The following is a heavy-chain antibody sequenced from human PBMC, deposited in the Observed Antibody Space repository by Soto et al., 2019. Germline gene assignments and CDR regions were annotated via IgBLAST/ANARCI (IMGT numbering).Heavy chain of an antibody. Sequence: ASVKVSCKVSGYTLTELSMHWVRQAPGKGLEWMGGFDPEDGETIYAQKFQGGVTMTEDTSTDTAYMELSSLRSEDTAVYYCATVQGYCGGDCYSDYWGQGTLVTVSS. V-gene: IGHV1-24*01. CDR3: ATVQGYCGGDCYSDY. D-gene: IGHD2-21*02. J-gene: IGHJ4*02. CDR2: FDPEDGET. CDR1: GYTLTELS.